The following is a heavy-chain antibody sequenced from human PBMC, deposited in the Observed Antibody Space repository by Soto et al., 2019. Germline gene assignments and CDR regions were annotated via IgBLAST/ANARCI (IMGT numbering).Heavy chain of an antibody. Sequence: ASVKVSCKASGGTFSSYAISWVRQAPGQGLEWMGGIIPIFGTANYAQKFQGRVTITADKSTSTAYMELSSLRSEDTAVYYCARVDSSSWQVDYWGHGTLVTVSS. D-gene: IGHD6-13*01. J-gene: IGHJ4*01. CDR1: GGTFSSYA. CDR2: IIPIFGTA. CDR3: ARVDSSSWQVDY. V-gene: IGHV1-69*06.